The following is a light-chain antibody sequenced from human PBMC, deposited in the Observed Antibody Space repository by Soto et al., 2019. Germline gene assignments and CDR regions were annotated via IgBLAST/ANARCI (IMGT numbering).Light chain of an antibody. J-gene: IGKJ5*01. CDR3: QQYYDLPIT. V-gene: IGKV1-33*01. CDR2: DVT. Sequence: DIQMTQSPSSLSESVGDRVTITCQASQDIDKYLNWYQQKPGKAPKLLIDDVTNLETGVPSRFSGSGSGTHFTFTIGSLQPEDIATYYCQQYYDLPITVGQGTRLEIK. CDR1: QDIDKY.